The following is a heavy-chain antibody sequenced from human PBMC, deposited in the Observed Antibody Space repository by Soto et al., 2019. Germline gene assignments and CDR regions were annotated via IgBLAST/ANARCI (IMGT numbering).Heavy chain of an antibody. CDR3: ARELKPYNSGWYFTLS. J-gene: IGHJ5*02. CDR2: IYISGNT. V-gene: IGHV4-4*07. Sequence: SETLSLTCSVSGGSVSSHYWSWVRQPAGKGLEWIGRIYISGNTKYNPSFKSRVTMSVDTSKNQVSLRLSSVTAADTAVYYCARELKPYNSGWYFTLSWSQGAQVTVSS. CDR1: GGSVSSHY. D-gene: IGHD6-19*01.